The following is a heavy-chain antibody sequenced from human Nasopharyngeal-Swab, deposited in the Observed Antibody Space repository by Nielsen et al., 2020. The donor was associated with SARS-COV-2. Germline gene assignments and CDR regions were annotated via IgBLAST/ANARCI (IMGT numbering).Heavy chain of an antibody. D-gene: IGHD3-16*01. J-gene: IGHJ4*02. CDR3: ARGNSDLGYYFDY. CDR1: GGSISNYY. V-gene: IGHV4-59*01. CDR2: IYHSGGT. Sequence: GSLRLSCTASGGSISNYYWSWIRQSPGKGLEWIGYIYHSGGTYYNPSLKSRVTILVDTSKSQFSLKLNSVTAADTAVYYCARGNSDLGYYFDYWGQGTLVTVSS.